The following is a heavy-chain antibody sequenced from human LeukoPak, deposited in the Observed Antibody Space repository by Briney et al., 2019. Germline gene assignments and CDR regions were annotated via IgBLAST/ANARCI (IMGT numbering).Heavy chain of an antibody. D-gene: IGHD2-2*02. CDR2: IKSKTDGGTT. J-gene: IGHJ5*02. CDR1: GFTFSNAW. V-gene: IGHV3-15*01. CDR3: TTAGGYCSSTSCYTWDELDP. Sequence: GGSLRLTCAASGFTFSNAWMSWVRQAPGKGLEWVGRIKSKTDGGTTDYAAPVKGRFTISRGDSKNTLYLQMNSLKTEDTAVYYRTTAGGYCSSTSCYTWDELDPWGQGTLVTVSS.